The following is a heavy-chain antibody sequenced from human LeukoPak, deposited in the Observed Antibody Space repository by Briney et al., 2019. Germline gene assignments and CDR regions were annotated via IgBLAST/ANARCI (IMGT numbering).Heavy chain of an antibody. CDR1: GYTFTSYY. D-gene: IGHD2-15*01. Sequence: RASVKVSRKASGYTFTSYYIHWVRQAPGQGLEWMGIIIPSGGSTSYAQKFQDRVTMTRDTSTSTVYMELNSLRSEDTAVYYCARRGDCSGSSCNYDNWGQGTLVTVSS. CDR3: ARRGDCSGSSCNYDN. V-gene: IGHV1-46*01. J-gene: IGHJ4*02. CDR2: IIPSGGST.